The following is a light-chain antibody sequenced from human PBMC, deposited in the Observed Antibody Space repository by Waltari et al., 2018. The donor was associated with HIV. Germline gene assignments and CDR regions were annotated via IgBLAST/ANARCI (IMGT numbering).Light chain of an antibody. V-gene: IGKV1-5*03. J-gene: IGKJ4*01. CDR1: QSISSW. Sequence: DIQMTQSPSALSAFVGDRVTITCRASQSISSWLAWYQQKPGKGPRLLIYKASTLQRGVPSRFSGSASGTQFSLTISGLQPDDFAVYYCHQYNSFPMTFGGGTKVQIK. CDR2: KAS. CDR3: HQYNSFPMT.